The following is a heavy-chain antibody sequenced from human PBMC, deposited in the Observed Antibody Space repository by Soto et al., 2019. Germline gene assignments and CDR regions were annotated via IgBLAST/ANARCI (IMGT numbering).Heavy chain of an antibody. V-gene: IGHV4-4*07. Sequence: SETLSFTCSVPGGSITSYLWRWFGQRAGKGLEWMGRPYTSASTNCNPPPPSPATMSAQTYQNQFSLNRSSLTAADTALCYCGREGSAIIRGVPQDGMDVWGQGTSVTVSS. CDR2: PYTSAST. CDR3: GREGSAIIRGVPQDGMDV. J-gene: IGHJ6*02. CDR1: GGSITSYL. D-gene: IGHD3-10*01.